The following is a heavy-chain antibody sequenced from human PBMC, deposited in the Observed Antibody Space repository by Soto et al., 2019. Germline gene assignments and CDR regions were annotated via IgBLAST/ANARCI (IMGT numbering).Heavy chain of an antibody. V-gene: IGHV4-59*08. CDR2: IYYYSGNT. Sequence: QVQLQESGPGLVKPAETLSLTCTVSGASITSHYWSWIRQPPGKGLEWLGYIYYYSGNTDYNPFLQSRLTTSVDTSKNDLSLRLSSVTDADTAVYYCARPVGIEPAVWYFDLWGRGVLVKVSS. J-gene: IGHJ2*01. CDR3: ARPVGIEPAVWYFDL. D-gene: IGHD2-21*01. CDR1: GASITSHY.